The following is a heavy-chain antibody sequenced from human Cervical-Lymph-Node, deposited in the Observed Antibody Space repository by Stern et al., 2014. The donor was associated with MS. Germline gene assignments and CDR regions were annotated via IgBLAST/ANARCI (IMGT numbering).Heavy chain of an antibody. CDR2: ISSGGSYI. CDR3: ARGRGGNYRYYFDY. V-gene: IGHV3-21*01. J-gene: IGHJ4*02. D-gene: IGHD4-23*01. Sequence: EGQLVGAGGGLVKPGGALRISWGASGFTFSSYSMNWVRQAPGKGLEWVASISSGGSYIYYADSLKGRFTISRDNAKNSLYLQMNSLRAEDTAVYYCARGRGGNYRYYFDYWGQGTLVTVSS. CDR1: GFTFSSYS.